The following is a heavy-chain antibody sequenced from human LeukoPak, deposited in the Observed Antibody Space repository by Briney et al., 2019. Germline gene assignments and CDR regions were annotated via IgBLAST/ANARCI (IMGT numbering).Heavy chain of an antibody. J-gene: IGHJ6*02. CDR2: VYHTGTT. V-gene: IGHV4-39*07. Sequence: SETLSLTCTVSGASISSSHYFWGWLRQPPGKGLEYIGGVYHTGTTYYSPSLKSRVLVSVDTSKNQFSLQLRSVTAADTAVYYCARGGYYGSGPYGMDVWGQGTTVTVSS. D-gene: IGHD3-10*01. CDR3: ARGGYYGSGPYGMDV. CDR1: GASISSSHYF.